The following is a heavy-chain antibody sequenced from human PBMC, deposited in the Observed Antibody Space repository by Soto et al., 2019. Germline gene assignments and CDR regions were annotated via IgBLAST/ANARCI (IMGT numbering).Heavy chain of an antibody. CDR1: GFTFSSYA. CDR2: IRGSGGST. J-gene: IGHJ4*02. CDR3: AKQLNSGGYYLRPIFDY. Sequence: GGSLRLSCAASGFTFSSYAMSWVRQAPGKGLEWVSAIRGSGGSTYYADSVKGRFTISRDNSKNTLYLQMNSLRAEDTAVYYSAKQLNSGGYYLRPIFDYWGQGTLVTVSS. V-gene: IGHV3-23*01. D-gene: IGHD3-22*01.